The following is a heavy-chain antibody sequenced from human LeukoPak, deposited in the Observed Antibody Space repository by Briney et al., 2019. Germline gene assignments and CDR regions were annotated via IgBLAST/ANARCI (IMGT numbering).Heavy chain of an antibody. D-gene: IGHD6-6*01. CDR2: ISSSSSKI. CDR1: GFTFSSYS. Sequence: PGGSLRLSCAASGFTFSSYSMNWVRQAPGKGLEWVSSISSSSSKIYYAESVKGRFNIYRENDKNSLYLQMNSLRAEDTAVYYCASSSPIDYWGQGTLVTVSS. J-gene: IGHJ4*02. CDR3: ASSSPIDY. V-gene: IGHV3-21*01.